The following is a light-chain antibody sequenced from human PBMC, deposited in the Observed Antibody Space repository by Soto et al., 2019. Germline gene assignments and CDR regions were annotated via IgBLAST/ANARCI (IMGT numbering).Light chain of an antibody. J-gene: IGKJ5*01. Sequence: DIQMTQSPSSLSAYVGDRVSITCRASQSISNYLNWYQQKPGKAPKLLIYAASSLQSGGPSRFSGSGSGTDFTLTIISLQPEDFATYFCQQTDTTPITFGQGTRLEIK. CDR2: AAS. CDR3: QQTDTTPIT. CDR1: QSISNY. V-gene: IGKV1-39*01.